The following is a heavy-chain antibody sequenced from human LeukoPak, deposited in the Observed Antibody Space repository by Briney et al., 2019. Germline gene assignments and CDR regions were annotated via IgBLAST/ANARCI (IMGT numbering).Heavy chain of an antibody. D-gene: IGHD3-10*01. CDR3: ARGDTMVRGVIAYYYYGMDV. CDR2: IFYSGST. V-gene: IGHV4-59*01. Sequence: SETLSLTCTVSGGSISSYYWSWIREPLGEGLEWIGYIFYSGSTNYNPSLKSRVTLSVDTSKNQFSLKLSSVTAADTAVYYCARGDTMVRGVIAYYYYGMDVWGKGTTVTVSS. J-gene: IGHJ6*04. CDR1: GGSISSYY.